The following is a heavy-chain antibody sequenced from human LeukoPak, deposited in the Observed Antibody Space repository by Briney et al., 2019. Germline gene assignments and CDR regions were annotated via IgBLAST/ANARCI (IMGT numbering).Heavy chain of an antibody. D-gene: IGHD2-15*01. Sequence: QSGGSLRLSCAASGFTVSSNYMSWVRQAPGKGLEWVAVISYDGSNKYYADSVKGRFTISRDNSKNTLYLQMNSLRAEDTAVYYCARERVRIYDAFDIWGQGTMVTVSS. V-gene: IGHV3-30-3*01. CDR1: GFTVSSNY. CDR3: ARERVRIYDAFDI. J-gene: IGHJ3*02. CDR2: ISYDGSNK.